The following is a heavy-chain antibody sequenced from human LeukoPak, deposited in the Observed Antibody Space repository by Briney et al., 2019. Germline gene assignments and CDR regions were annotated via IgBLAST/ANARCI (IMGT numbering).Heavy chain of an antibody. Sequence: SQTLSLTCTVSGGSISSGDYYWSWIRQPPGKGLEWIGYIYYSGSTYYNPSLKSRVTISVDTSKNQFSLKLSSVTAADTAVYYCARGLYYYDSSGSPPYYYYYMDVWGKGTTVTVSS. V-gene: IGHV4-30-4*08. CDR2: IYYSGST. J-gene: IGHJ6*03. CDR3: ARGLYYYDSSGSPPYYYYYMDV. CDR1: GGSISSGDYY. D-gene: IGHD3-22*01.